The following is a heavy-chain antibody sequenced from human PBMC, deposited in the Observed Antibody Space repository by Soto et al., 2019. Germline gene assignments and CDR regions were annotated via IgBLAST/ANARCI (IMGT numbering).Heavy chain of an antibody. CDR2: IYYSGST. CDR1: GGSISSGGYY. CDR3: ARAFGVQTGWFDP. D-gene: IGHD3-3*01. V-gene: IGHV4-31*03. J-gene: IGHJ5*02. Sequence: SETLSLTCTVSGGSISSGGYYWGWIRQHPGKGLEWIGYIYYSGSTYYNPSLKSRVTISVNTSKNQFSLKLSSVTAADTAVYYCARAFGVQTGWFDPWGQGTLVTVSS.